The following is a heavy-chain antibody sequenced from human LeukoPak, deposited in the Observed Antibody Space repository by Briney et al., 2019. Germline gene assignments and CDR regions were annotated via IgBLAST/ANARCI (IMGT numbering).Heavy chain of an antibody. V-gene: IGHV3-53*01. J-gene: IGHJ4*02. Sequence: GGSLRLSCAASGFIVNTNYMTWVRQAPGRGLEWVPFIYADGNTYYADSVKGRFTISRDISKNAVYLQMNSLRAEDTAVYYCARDSYGDANFDSWGQGTLVTVSS. D-gene: IGHD4-17*01. CDR2: IYADGNT. CDR3: ARDSYGDANFDS. CDR1: GFIVNTNY.